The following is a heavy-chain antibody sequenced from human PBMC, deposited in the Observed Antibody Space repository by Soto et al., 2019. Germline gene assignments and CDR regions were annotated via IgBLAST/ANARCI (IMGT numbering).Heavy chain of an antibody. D-gene: IGHD6-19*01. CDR2: INPNSGGT. Sequence: ASVKVSCKASGYTFTGYYMHWVRQAPGQGLEWMGWINPNSGGTNYAQKFQGWVTMTRDTSISTAYMELSRLRSDDTAVYYCARTVAGTEYYYGMDVWGQGTTVTVSS. V-gene: IGHV1-2*04. CDR3: ARTVAGTEYYYGMDV. CDR1: GYTFTGYY. J-gene: IGHJ6*02.